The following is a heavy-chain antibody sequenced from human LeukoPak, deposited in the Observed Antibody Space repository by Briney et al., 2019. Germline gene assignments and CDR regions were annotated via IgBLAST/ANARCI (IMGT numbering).Heavy chain of an antibody. V-gene: IGHV3-48*01. D-gene: IGHD1-26*01. CDR1: GFTFSNHS. Sequence: PGGSLRLSCATAGFTFSNHSINWVRQAPGKGLESGSYISISISTIYYAASVKGRFTIYRDNSKNTLYLQMNSLRAEDTAVYYCARDFWRGRHSIVGATYFDYWGQGTLVTVSS. CDR3: ARDFWRGRHSIVGATYFDY. J-gene: IGHJ4*02. CDR2: ISISISTI.